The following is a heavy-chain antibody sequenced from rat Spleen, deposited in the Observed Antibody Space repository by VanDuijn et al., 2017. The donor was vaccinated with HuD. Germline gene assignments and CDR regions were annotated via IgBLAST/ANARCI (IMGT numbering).Heavy chain of an antibody. J-gene: IGHJ2*01. CDR1: GFTFNNYG. D-gene: IGHD1-9*01. CDR2: ISYDGITT. Sequence: EVQLVESGGGLVQPGRSLKLSCAASGFTFNNYGMAWVRQAPTKGLEWVATISYDGITTDYRGSVKGRFTISGDDAKTTLYLQMDSLRSEDTATYYCARRHYGYTDYFDYWGQGVMVTVSS. CDR3: ARRHYGYTDYFDY. V-gene: IGHV5-29*01.